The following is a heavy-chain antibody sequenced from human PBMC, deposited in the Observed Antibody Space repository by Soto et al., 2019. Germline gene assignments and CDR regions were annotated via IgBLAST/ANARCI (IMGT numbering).Heavy chain of an antibody. J-gene: IGHJ4*02. Sequence: QVQVVESGGGVVQPGGSLRLSCVASGFTFSTCAMHWVRQAPGKGLEWMVAISSGGKNEYYADSVKGRFTVSRDMSESTLYLQMNCLRTEDKAVYYCVREEFEAGRGHFGCWGQGTLVSVSS. CDR1: GFTFSTCA. D-gene: IGHD6-13*01. CDR2: ISSGGKNE. V-gene: IGHV3-30*04. CDR3: VREEFEAGRGHFGC.